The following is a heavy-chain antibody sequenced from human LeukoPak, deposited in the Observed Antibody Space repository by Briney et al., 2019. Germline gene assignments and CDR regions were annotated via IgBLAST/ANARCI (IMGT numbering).Heavy chain of an antibody. J-gene: IGHJ4*02. V-gene: IGHV3-30-3*01. CDR2: ISYDGSNK. D-gene: IGHD4-17*01. CDR3: ARGVSAGDYPPPDY. CDR1: GFTFSSYA. Sequence: GRSLRLSCAASGFTFSSYAMHWVRQAPGKGLEWVAVISYDGSNKYYADSVKGRFTISRDNSKNTLYLQMNSLRAEGTAVYYCARGVSAGDYPPPDYWGQGTLVTVSS.